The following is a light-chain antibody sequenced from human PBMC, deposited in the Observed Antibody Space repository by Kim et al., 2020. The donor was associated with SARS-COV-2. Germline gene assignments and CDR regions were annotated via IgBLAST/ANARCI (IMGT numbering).Light chain of an antibody. V-gene: IGKV1-39*01. Sequence: IQMPQFPSSLSASVGDRLTLTCRASQNIAEYLNWYQQKPGKAPNLLIYAAGTLQSVVPSRFSGSGSGTHFTLTITGLQADEFATYYCQQSYTTPLTFGQGTKLEI. CDR2: AAG. CDR1: QNIAEY. CDR3: QQSYTTPLT. J-gene: IGKJ2*01.